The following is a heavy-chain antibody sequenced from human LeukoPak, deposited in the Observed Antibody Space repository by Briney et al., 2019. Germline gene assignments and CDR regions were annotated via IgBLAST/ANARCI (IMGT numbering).Heavy chain of an antibody. V-gene: IGHV1-69*04. CDR1: GGTFSSYA. CDR3: ARDSYGYKVPFDN. J-gene: IGHJ4*02. D-gene: IGHD5-18*01. CDR2: IIPILGIA. Sequence: ASVKVSCKASGGTFSSYAISWVRQAPGQGLEWMGRIIPILGIADYAQKFQGRVTITADKSTSTAYMELSSLRSEDTAVYYCARDSYGYKVPFDNWGQGTPVTISS.